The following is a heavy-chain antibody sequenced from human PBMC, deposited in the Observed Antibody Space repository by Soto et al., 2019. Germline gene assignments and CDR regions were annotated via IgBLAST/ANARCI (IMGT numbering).Heavy chain of an antibody. CDR3: ARDSRLTIDY. Sequence: GGSLRLSCAASGFTFSSYNLNWVRQAPGKGLEWVSSISSGSSYIYYADSVKGRFTISRDNAKNSLYLQMNSLRAEDTAVYYCARDSRLTIDYWGQGTLVTVSS. V-gene: IGHV3-21*06. J-gene: IGHJ4*02. CDR1: GFTFSSYN. D-gene: IGHD3-10*01. CDR2: ISSGSSYI.